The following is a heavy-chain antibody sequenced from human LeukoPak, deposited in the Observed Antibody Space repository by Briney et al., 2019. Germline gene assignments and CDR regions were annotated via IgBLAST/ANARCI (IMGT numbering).Heavy chain of an antibody. V-gene: IGHV1-69*13. CDR3: ARPKGWSSSFLIPTNNWFDP. CDR1: GGTFSSYV. D-gene: IGHD6-6*01. J-gene: IGHJ5*02. Sequence: SVKVSCKAFGGTFSSYVINWVRQAPGQGLEWMGGIIPIFGTTNYAQKFQGRVTITVDESTNTVYMELSSLRSEDTAVYYCARPKGWSSSFLIPTNNWFDPWGQGTLVTVSS. CDR2: IIPIFGTT.